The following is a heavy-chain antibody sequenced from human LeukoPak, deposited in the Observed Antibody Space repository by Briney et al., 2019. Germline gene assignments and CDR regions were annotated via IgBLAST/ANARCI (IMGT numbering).Heavy chain of an antibody. CDR3: AGDGYKTNWYFDL. J-gene: IGHJ2*01. Sequence: PSETLSPTCTVSGGSISSYYWSWIRQPPGKGLEWIGYIYYSGSTNYNPSLKSRVTISVDTSKNQFSLKLSSVTAADTAVYYCAGDGYKTNWYFDLWGRGTLVTVSS. CDR2: IYYSGST. D-gene: IGHD5-24*01. V-gene: IGHV4-59*01. CDR1: GGSISSYY.